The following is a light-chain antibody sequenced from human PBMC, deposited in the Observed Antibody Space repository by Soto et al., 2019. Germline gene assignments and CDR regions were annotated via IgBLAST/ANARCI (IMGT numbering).Light chain of an antibody. V-gene: IGLV4-69*01. Sequence: QSVLTQSPSASASLGASVKLTCTLSSGHSNYAIAWHQQQSKKGPRYLINLNSDGSHSKGDGIPDRFSGSSSGAECYLTISSLQSEDEADYYCQTWGSGIVVFGGGTKLTVL. J-gene: IGLJ2*01. CDR3: QTWGSGIVV. CDR1: SGHSNYA. CDR2: LNSDGSH.